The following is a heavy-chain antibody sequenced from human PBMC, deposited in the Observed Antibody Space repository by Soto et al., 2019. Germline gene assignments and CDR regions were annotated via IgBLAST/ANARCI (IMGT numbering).Heavy chain of an antibody. CDR1: GFTFSNYW. D-gene: IGHD3-22*01. Sequence: EVQLVESGGGLVQPGGSLRLSCAAPGFTFSNYWMSWVRQAPGKGLEWVANMKHDGSATYYVDSVKGRFTTSRDNAKNSLYREMSSLRAEDTAVYYCARDRGGYCDTSSGFYSHYYFDLGGRGTLVTVSS. CDR2: MKHDGSAT. V-gene: IGHV3-7*05. CDR3: ARDRGGYCDTSSGFYSHYYFDL. J-gene: IGHJ2*01.